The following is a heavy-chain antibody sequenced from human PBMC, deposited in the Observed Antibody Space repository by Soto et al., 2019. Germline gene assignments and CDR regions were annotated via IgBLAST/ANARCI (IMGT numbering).Heavy chain of an antibody. CDR1: GYTFTSYA. Sequence: WASVKVSCKASGYTFTSYAMHWVRQAPGQRLEWMGWINAGNGNTKYSQKFQGRVTITRDTSASTAYMELSSLRSEDTAVYYCARDRVAGTWFDPWGQGTLVTVSS. J-gene: IGHJ5*02. V-gene: IGHV1-3*01. CDR2: INAGNGNT. CDR3: ARDRVAGTWFDP. D-gene: IGHD6-19*01.